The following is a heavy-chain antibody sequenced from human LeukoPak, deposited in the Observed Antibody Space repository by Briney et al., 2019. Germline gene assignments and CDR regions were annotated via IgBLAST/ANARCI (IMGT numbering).Heavy chain of an antibody. V-gene: IGHV3-11*06. CDR2: ISSSSSYT. CDR1: GFTFSDYY. Sequence: GGSLRLSCAASGFTFSDYYMSWVRQAPGKGLEWVSYISSSSSYTKYADSVKGRFTISRDNAKNSLYLQVNSLRAEDTAVYYCARGTGTTAYFDYWGQGTLVTVFS. CDR3: ARGTGTTAYFDY. D-gene: IGHD1-1*01. J-gene: IGHJ4*02.